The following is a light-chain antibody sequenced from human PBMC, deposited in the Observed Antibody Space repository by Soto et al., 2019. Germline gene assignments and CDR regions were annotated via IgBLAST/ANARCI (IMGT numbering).Light chain of an antibody. J-gene: IGLJ1*01. V-gene: IGLV2-14*01. CDR2: EVS. CDR1: SSDIGAYNY. CDR3: SSFTPSRAYV. Sequence: QSALTQPASVSGSPGQSITISCTGTSSDIGAYNYVSWYQQQSGKAPKLLIHEVSNRPSGVSNRFSGSKSGNTASLTISGLQAEDEADYYCSSFTPSRAYVFGIGTKATVL.